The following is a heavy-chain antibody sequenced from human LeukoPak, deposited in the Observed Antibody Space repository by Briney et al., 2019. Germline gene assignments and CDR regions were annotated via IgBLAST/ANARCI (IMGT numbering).Heavy chain of an antibody. Sequence: PSETLSLTCSVSGGSSNMKNYFWGWIRQPPGKALEWIGSINSGGHTYYNPSLKSRVTISVDTSKNLFSLKVGSMTAADTAVYYCARQIALAGEWAFDIWGQGTKVTVSS. V-gene: IGHV4-39*01. CDR2: INSGGHT. CDR1: GGSSNMKNYF. D-gene: IGHD6-19*01. CDR3: ARQIALAGEWAFDI. J-gene: IGHJ3*02.